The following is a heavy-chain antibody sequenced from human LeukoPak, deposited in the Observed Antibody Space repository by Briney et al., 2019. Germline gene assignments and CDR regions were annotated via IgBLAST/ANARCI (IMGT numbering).Heavy chain of an antibody. CDR1: GYTFTNYG. J-gene: IGHJ4*02. D-gene: IGHD3-22*01. CDR2: ISAYNGNT. CDR3: ARDLPDLTFYYDSSGLDY. Sequence: GASVKVSCKASGYTFTNYGTSWVRQAPGQGLEWMGWISAYNGNTHYAQKLQGRVTMTTDTSTSTAYMELRRLRSDDTGMYYCARDLPDLTFYYDSSGLDYWGQGTLVTVSS. V-gene: IGHV1-18*01.